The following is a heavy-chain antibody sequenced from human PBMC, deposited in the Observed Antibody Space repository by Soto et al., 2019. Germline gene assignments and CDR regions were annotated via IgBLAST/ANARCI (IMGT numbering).Heavy chain of an antibody. Sequence: QVQLVQSGAEVKKPGASVKVSCKASGYTFTSYYISWVRQAPGQGLEWMGWISAYNGNTNYPQKLQGRVTMTTDTSTSTADMELRSLKSHDTAVYYCARDSPPMASWGQGTLVTVSS. CDR3: ARDSPPMAS. CDR1: GYTFTSYY. J-gene: IGHJ5*02. CDR2: ISAYNGNT. V-gene: IGHV1-18*01.